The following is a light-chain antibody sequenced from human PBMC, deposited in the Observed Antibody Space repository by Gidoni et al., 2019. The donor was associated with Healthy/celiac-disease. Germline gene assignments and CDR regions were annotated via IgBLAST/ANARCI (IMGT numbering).Light chain of an antibody. CDR2: DAS. Sequence: DIQLTQSPSTLSASVGDRVTLTCRASQSISSWLAWYQQKPGKAPKLLIYDASSLESGVPSRFSGSGSGTEFTLTISSLQPDDFATYYCQQYNSYSYTFXQXTKLXIK. V-gene: IGKV1-5*01. J-gene: IGKJ2*01. CDR1: QSISSW. CDR3: QQYNSYSYT.